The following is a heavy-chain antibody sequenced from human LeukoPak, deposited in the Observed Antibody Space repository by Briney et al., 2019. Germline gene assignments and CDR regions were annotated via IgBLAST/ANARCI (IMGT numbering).Heavy chain of an antibody. CDR1: GFTFSSYA. CDR2: ISGSGGST. CDR3: ARRSGIAVAGAFDY. D-gene: IGHD6-19*01. V-gene: IGHV3-23*01. Sequence: PGGSLRLSCAASGFTFSSYAMSWVRQAPGKGLEWVSAISGSGGSTYSADSVKGRFTISGDNSKNTLYLQMNSLRAEDTAVYYCARRSGIAVAGAFDYWGQGTLVTVSS. J-gene: IGHJ4*02.